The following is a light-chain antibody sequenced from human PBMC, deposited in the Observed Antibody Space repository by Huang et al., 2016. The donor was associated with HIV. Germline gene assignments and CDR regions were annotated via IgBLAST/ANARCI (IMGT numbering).Light chain of an antibody. CDR1: QGIRNL. CDR3: QQYKSYPFT. Sequence: DIQMTQSPSSLSASIGDRVTITCRASQGIRNLLAWIQQKPGKAPRSLIYAASSLRSGVPSNFSGSESGTEFTLTINSLQPEDFATYYCQQYKSYPFTFGLGTRLEIK. V-gene: IGKV1-16*02. CDR2: AAS. J-gene: IGKJ5*01.